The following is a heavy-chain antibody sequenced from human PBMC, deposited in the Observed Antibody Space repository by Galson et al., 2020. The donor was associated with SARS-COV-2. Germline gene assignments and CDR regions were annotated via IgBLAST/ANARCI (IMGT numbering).Heavy chain of an antibody. V-gene: IGHV4-39*02. Sequence: LENLSLTCSVSGASIRSSSYYWGWIRQSPRNGLEWIATIHDSGYTACRPSLKSRVSISLYTSKNQFSLNLTSVTAADTAVYYFVGDGGNWEIAYWGQGARVTVSS. CDR2: IHDSGYT. D-gene: IGHD1-1*01. CDR1: GASIRSSSYY. CDR3: VGDGGNWEIAY. J-gene: IGHJ4*02.